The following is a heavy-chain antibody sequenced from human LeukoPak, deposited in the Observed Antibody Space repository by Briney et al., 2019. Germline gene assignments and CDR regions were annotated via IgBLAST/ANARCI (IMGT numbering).Heavy chain of an antibody. Sequence: GGSLRLSYTACWLNLNRYRMSWVRQAPGKGLEWVADIKGDGSKKYYADSVKGRFTISRDNAENSLHPQMNTLRAEDTAVYYCARDTPEGNNSSSEPSLDYWGQGTLVTVSS. CDR3: ARDTPEGNNSSSEPSLDY. J-gene: IGHJ4*02. CDR1: WLNLNRYR. V-gene: IGHV3-7*04. D-gene: IGHD1-1*01. CDR2: IKGDGSKK.